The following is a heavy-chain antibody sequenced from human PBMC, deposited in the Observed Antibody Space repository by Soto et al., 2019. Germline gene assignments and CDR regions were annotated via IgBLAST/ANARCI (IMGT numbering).Heavy chain of an antibody. D-gene: IGHD3-16*01. CDR2: IYHTGIA. Sequence: TLSITWTVYGATTTNNNGWSRVRHSPGKGPELIGEIYHTGIANYNPALESRVAFSVDKSKNQFSLSLTSVTAADTAVYYCVSKLGPYFYGLDVWGQGTTVTVSS. CDR3: VSKLGPYFYGLDV. J-gene: IGHJ6*02. CDR1: GATTTNNNG. V-gene: IGHV4-4*02.